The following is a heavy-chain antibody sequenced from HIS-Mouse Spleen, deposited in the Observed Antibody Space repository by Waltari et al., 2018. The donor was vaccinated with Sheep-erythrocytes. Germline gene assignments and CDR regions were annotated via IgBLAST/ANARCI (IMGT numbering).Heavy chain of an antibody. D-gene: IGHD4-17*01. CDR1: GFTFSRYA. CDR2: ISGSGGST. J-gene: IGHJ4*02. Sequence: EVQLLASGGGLVQPGGYLRLSCAAFGFTFSRYAMGWVRLAPGKGLEWVSAISGSGGSTYYADSVKGRFTISRDNSKNTLYLQMNSLRAEDTAVYYCAKQTLRRTYFDYWGQGTLVTVSS. V-gene: IGHV3-23*01. CDR3: AKQTLRRTYFDY.